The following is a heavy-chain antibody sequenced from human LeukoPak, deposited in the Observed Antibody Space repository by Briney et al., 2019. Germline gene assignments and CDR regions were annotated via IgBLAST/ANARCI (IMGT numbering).Heavy chain of an antibody. D-gene: IGHD2-21*02. J-gene: IGHJ5*02. Sequence: SETLSLTCAVSGYSISSGDYWGWIRQPPGKGLEWIGGIYHSGSTHYNPSLKSRVTISVDTSKNQFSLKLSSVTAADTAAYYCARNTTEVVTAKWFDPWGQGTLVTVSS. CDR2: IYHSGST. V-gene: IGHV4-38-2*01. CDR1: GYSISSGDY. CDR3: ARNTTEVVTAKWFDP.